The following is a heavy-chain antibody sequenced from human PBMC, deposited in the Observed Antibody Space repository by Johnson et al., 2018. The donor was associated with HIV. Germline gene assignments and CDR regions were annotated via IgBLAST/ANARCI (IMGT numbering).Heavy chain of an antibody. V-gene: IGHV3-66*01. Sequence: VQLVESGGGLVQPGGSLRLSCAASGFTVSSNYMTWVRQAPGKRLEWVSVIYSGGTTYNADSVKGRFTISRDNAKNSLYMQMDSLRAEDTALYYCARRGGYCSGGICYLRSRADAFDIWGQGTMVTVSS. CDR3: ARRGGYCSGGICYLRSRADAFDI. CDR1: GFTVSSNY. J-gene: IGHJ3*02. D-gene: IGHD2-15*01. CDR2: IYSGGTT.